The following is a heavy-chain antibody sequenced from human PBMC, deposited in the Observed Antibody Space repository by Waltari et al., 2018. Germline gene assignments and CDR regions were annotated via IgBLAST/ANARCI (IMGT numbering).Heavy chain of an antibody. Sequence: EVQLLESGGGLVQPGGSLRLSCAASGFTFSSYAMSWVRQAPGKGLEWVSAISGSGGSTYYADSVKGRFTISRDNSKNTLYLQMNSLRAEDTAVYYCAKDFFVVVPAAPVPSRPGYFDYWGQGTLVTVSS. CDR2: ISGSGGST. CDR3: AKDFFVVVPAAPVPSRPGYFDY. V-gene: IGHV3-23*01. D-gene: IGHD2-2*01. CDR1: GFTFSSYA. J-gene: IGHJ4*02.